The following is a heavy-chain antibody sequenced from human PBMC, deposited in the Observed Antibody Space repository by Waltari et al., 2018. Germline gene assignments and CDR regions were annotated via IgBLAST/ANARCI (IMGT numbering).Heavy chain of an antibody. CDR2: ISGSGGST. D-gene: IGHD6-19*01. CDR1: GFTFSSYA. Sequence: EVQLLESGGGLVQPGGSLRLSCAASGFTFSSYAMSWVRQAPGKGLEWVSAISGSGGSTYYADSVKGRFTISRDNSKNTLDLQMNSLRAEDTAVYYCAKDPRGIAVAGTDFDYWGQGTLVTVSS. CDR3: AKDPRGIAVAGTDFDY. J-gene: IGHJ4*02. V-gene: IGHV3-23*01.